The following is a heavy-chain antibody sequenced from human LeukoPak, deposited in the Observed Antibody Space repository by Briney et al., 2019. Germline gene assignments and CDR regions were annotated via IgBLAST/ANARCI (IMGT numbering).Heavy chain of an antibody. CDR2: IYYSGST. CDR1: GGSISSYY. J-gene: IGHJ3*02. V-gene: IGHV4-59*01. D-gene: IGHD6-19*01. CDR3: ARYSSGWYPDAFDI. Sequence: SETLSLTCTVSGGSISSYYWSWIRQPPGKGLEWIGYIYYSGSTNYNPSLKSRVTISVDTSKNQFSLKLSSVTAADTAVYYCARYSSGWYPDAFDIWGQGTMVTVSS.